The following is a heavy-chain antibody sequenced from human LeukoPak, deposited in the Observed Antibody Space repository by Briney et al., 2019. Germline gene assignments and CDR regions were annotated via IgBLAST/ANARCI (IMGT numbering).Heavy chain of an antibody. V-gene: IGHV5-51*01. J-gene: IGHJ4*02. Sequence: HGESLKISCKTSGYKFSDYYIGWVRQRPGKGLEWMGIIYPGDSDTRYSPSFQSQVTISADKSISTAYLQWSSLKASDTAMYYCARNKGGSAARYWGQGTLVTVSS. CDR3: ARNKGGSAARY. CDR2: IYPGDSDT. CDR1: GYKFSDYY. D-gene: IGHD2-15*01.